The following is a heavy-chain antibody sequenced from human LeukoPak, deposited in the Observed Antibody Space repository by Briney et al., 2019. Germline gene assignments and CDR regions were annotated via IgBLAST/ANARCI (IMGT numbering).Heavy chain of an antibody. CDR3: ARSQLAVAGTSEGFDY. Sequence: PGGSLRLSCAASGFTVSSNYMSWVRQAPGKGLEWIGYIYYSGSTYYNPSLKSRVTISVDTSKNQFSLKLSSVTAADTAVYYCARSQLAVAGTSEGFDYWGQGTLVTVSS. CDR1: GFTVSSNY. V-gene: IGHV4-59*06. J-gene: IGHJ4*02. CDR2: IYYSGST. D-gene: IGHD6-19*01.